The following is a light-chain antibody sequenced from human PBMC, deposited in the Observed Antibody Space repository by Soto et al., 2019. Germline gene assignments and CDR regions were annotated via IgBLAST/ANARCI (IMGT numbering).Light chain of an antibody. CDR1: QSVNSA. CDR2: TAS. J-gene: IGKJ1*01. CDR3: EQYWMWPPT. V-gene: IGKV3-15*01. Sequence: EIVMTHSPATLSVSPWEIATLSCRASQSVNSALAWYQRKPGQAPRLLIYTASTRATGIPARFSGGGSGTEFTHTISSLQSEDFAVYYCEQYWMWPPTFGQGTKVDIK.